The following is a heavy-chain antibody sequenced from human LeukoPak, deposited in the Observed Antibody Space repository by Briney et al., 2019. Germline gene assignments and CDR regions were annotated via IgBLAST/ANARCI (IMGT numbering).Heavy chain of an antibody. CDR3: ARGRYCTNGVCSHRDFDY. Sequence: PGGSLRLSCAASGFTFSSYSMNWVRQAPGKGLEWVSSISSSSSYIYYADSVKGRFTISRDNAKNSLYLQMNSLRAEDTAVYYCARGRYCTNGVCSHRDFDYWGQGTLVTVSS. CDR1: GFTFSSYS. D-gene: IGHD2-8*01. V-gene: IGHV3-21*01. J-gene: IGHJ4*02. CDR2: ISSSSSYI.